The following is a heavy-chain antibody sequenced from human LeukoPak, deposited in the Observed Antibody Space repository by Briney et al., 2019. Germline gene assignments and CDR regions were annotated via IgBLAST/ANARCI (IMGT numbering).Heavy chain of an antibody. V-gene: IGHV4-39*01. CDR3: ARLSLAARPYFDY. CDR2: IYYSGST. D-gene: IGHD6-6*01. Sequence: SETLSLTCTVSGGSISNSSYYWGWIRQPPGKGLEWIGSIYYSGSTYYNPSLKSRVTISVDTSKNQFSLKLSSVTAADTAVYYCARLSLAARPYFDYWGQGTLVTVSS. CDR1: GGSISNSSYY. J-gene: IGHJ4*02.